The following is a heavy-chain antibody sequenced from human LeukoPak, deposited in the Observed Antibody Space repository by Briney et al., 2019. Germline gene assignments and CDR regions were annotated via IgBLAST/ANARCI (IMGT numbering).Heavy chain of an antibody. J-gene: IGHJ4*02. Sequence: GGPLRLSCAASGFTFSSYGMHWVRQAPGKGLEWVAFIRHDGSNKYYADSVKGRFTISRDNSKNTLYLQMNSLRAEDTAVYYCAKDTRKLLWFGEPFSPPTPFAYWGQGTLVTVSS. CDR1: GFTFSSYG. D-gene: IGHD3-10*01. CDR2: IRHDGSNK. V-gene: IGHV3-30*02. CDR3: AKDTRKLLWFGEPFSPPTPFAY.